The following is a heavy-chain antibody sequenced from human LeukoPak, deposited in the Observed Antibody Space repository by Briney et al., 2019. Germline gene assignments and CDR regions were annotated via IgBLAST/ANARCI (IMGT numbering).Heavy chain of an antibody. CDR2: ISGSGGST. J-gene: IGHJ3*02. D-gene: IGHD3-9*01. CDR3: AKANYDILTGYSPPHAFDI. Sequence: GGSLRLSCAASGFTFSSYAMSWVRQAPGKGLEWVSAISGSGGSTYYADSVKGRFTISRDNSKNTLYLQMNSLIAEDTAVYYCAKANYDILTGYSPPHAFDIWGQGTMVTVSS. V-gene: IGHV3-23*01. CDR1: GFTFSSYA.